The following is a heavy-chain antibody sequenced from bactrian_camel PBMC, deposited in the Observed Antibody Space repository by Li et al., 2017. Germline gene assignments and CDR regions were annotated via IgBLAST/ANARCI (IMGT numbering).Heavy chain of an antibody. D-gene: IGHD1*01. CDR3: GRGFSKGLGPNCQYNF. CDR2: IIDTDGST. J-gene: IGHJ4*01. V-gene: IGHV3S66*01. Sequence: DVQLVESGGGSVQAGGSLRLSCAVSGYSYSDYCMGWFRLAPGKEREGVAIIDTDGSTFYADSVAGRFTISQDNSRNALSLRMNVLKPEDTARYHCGRGFSKGLGPNCQYNFSGRGTQVTVS. CDR1: GYSYSDYC.